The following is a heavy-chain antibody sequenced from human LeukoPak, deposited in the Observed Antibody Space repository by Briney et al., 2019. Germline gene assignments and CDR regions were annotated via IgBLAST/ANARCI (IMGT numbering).Heavy chain of an antibody. CDR3: ARGAYCSSTSCYLGNDY. V-gene: IGHV3-21*01. J-gene: IGHJ4*02. CDR2: ISSSSSYI. Sequence: GGSLRLSCAASGITFSSYSMNWVRQAPGKGLEWVSSISSSSSYIYYADSVKGRLTISRDNAKNSLYLQMNSLRAEDTAVYYCARGAYCSSTSCYLGNDYWGQGTLVTVSS. D-gene: IGHD2-2*01. CDR1: GITFSSYS.